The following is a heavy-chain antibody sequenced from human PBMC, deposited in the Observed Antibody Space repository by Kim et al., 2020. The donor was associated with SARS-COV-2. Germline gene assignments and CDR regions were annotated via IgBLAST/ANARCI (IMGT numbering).Heavy chain of an antibody. CDR2: ISYDGSNK. Sequence: GGSLRLSCAASGFTFSSYAMHWVRQAPGKGLEWVAVISYDGSNKYYADSVKGRFTISRDNSKNTLYLQMNSLRAEDTAVYYCASPTSGSYSGYWYFDLWGRGTLVTVSS. CDR3: ASPTSGSYSGYWYFDL. CDR1: GFTFSSYA. D-gene: IGHD1-26*01. V-gene: IGHV3-30*04. J-gene: IGHJ2*01.